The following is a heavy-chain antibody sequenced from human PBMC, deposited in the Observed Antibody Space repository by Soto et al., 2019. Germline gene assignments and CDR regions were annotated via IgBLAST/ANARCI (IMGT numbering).Heavy chain of an antibody. V-gene: IGHV1-46*01. CDR3: SRDPNIVVVPAAYWFDP. CDR2: VVPKIGSI. Sequence: ASVKVSCKAPGGTFSRYTINWVRQAPGQGLEWMGRVVPKIGSINFIRKFQGRVTMTRDTSTSTVYMELSSLRPEDTAVYYCSRDPNIVVVPAAYWFDPWGQGTLVTVSS. CDR1: GGTFSRYT. D-gene: IGHD2-2*01. J-gene: IGHJ5*02.